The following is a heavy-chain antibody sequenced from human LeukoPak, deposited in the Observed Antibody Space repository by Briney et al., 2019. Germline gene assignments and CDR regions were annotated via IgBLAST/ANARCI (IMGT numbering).Heavy chain of an antibody. D-gene: IGHD3-16*02. J-gene: IGHJ4*02. CDR2: IRYDGSNK. V-gene: IGHV3-30*02. Sequence: GGSLRLSCAASGFTFSNAWMSWVRQAPGKGLEWVAFIRYDGSNKYYADSVKGRFTISRDNSKNTLYLQMNSLRAEDTAVYYCAKDSLRSRFDYVWGSYRSGYFDYWGQGTLVTVSS. CDR3: AKDSLRSRFDYVWGSYRSGYFDY. CDR1: GFTFSNAW.